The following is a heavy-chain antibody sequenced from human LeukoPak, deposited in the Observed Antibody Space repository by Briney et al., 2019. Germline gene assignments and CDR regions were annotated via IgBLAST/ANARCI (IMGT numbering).Heavy chain of an antibody. CDR1: GYTFTNYT. CDR3: TRGNDTTGYFTY. D-gene: IGHD3-9*01. V-gene: IGHV7-4-1*02. CDR2: INTNTGNP. Sequence: GASVKVSCKASGYTFTNYTVNWVRQAPGQGLGYMGWINTNTGNPTYAQDFAGRFVFSLDTSVTTTYLQINSLKAADSAVYYCTRGNDTTGYFTYWGQGTLVTVSS. J-gene: IGHJ4*02.